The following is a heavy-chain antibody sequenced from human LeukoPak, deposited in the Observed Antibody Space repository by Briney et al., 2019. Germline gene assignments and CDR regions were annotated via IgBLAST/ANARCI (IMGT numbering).Heavy chain of an antibody. CDR2: INHSGST. CDR1: GGSFSGYY. D-gene: IGHD2-15*01. Sequence: PSETLSLTCAVYGGSFSGYYWSWIRQPPGKGLEWIGEINHSGSTNYNPSLKSRVTISVDTSKNQFSLKLSSVTAADTAVYYCARGSPPGYCSGGSCYSTTHYYYMDVWGKGTTVTVSS. J-gene: IGHJ6*03. CDR3: ARGSPPGYCSGGSCYSTTHYYYMDV. V-gene: IGHV4-34*01.